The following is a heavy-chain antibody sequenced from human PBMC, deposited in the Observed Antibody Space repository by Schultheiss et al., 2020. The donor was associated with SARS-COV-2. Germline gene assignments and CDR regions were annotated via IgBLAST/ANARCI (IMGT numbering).Heavy chain of an antibody. D-gene: IGHD2-15*01. Sequence: GGSLRLSCAASGFTFSSYEMNWVRQAPGKGLEWVSAISGSGGSTYYADSVKGRFTISRDNSKNTLYLQMNSLRAEDTAVYYCAKALVVVAGNYFDYWGQGTLVTVSS. CDR3: AKALVVVAGNYFDY. CDR1: GFTFSSYE. J-gene: IGHJ4*02. V-gene: IGHV3-23*01. CDR2: ISGSGGST.